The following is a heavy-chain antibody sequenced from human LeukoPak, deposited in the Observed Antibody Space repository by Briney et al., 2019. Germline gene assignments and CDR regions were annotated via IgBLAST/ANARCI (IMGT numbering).Heavy chain of an antibody. CDR2: INPNSGGT. CDR1: GYTFTGYY. Sequence: ASVEVSCKASGYTFTGYYLHWVRQAPGQGLEWMGWINPNSGGTDYAQKFQGRVTTTRDTSISTVYMELSRLRSDDTAVYYCAREGYCTGGTCFDNWGQGTLVTVSS. V-gene: IGHV1-2*02. D-gene: IGHD2-8*02. CDR3: AREGYCTGGTCFDN. J-gene: IGHJ4*02.